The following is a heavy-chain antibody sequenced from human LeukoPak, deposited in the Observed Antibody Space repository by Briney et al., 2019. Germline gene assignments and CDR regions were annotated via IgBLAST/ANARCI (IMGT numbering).Heavy chain of an antibody. Sequence: GGSLRLSCAASGFSFSSFAMTWVRQAPGKGLEWVSGIIDTGGATYYADSVKGRFTVSRDNSKNTLFLQMNSLRAEDTAVYYCAKFNGHPTTNYYMDVWGEGTTVTVSS. CDR3: AKFNGHPTTNYYMDV. D-gene: IGHD3-10*01. CDR2: IIDTGGAT. V-gene: IGHV3-23*01. CDR1: GFSFSSFA. J-gene: IGHJ6*04.